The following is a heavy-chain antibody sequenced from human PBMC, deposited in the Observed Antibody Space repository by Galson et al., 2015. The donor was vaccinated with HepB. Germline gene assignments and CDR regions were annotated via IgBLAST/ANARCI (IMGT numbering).Heavy chain of an antibody. D-gene: IGHD6-13*01. CDR3: ARGPAGIAAAGTMAHFDY. CDR1: GGSFSGYY. V-gene: IGHV4-34*01. J-gene: IGHJ4*02. CDR2: INHSGST. Sequence: LSLTCAVYGGSFSGYYWSWIRQPPGKGLEWIGEINHSGSTNYNPSLKSRVTISVDTSKNQFSLKLSSVTAADTAVYYCARGPAGIAAAGTMAHFDYWGQGTLVTVSS.